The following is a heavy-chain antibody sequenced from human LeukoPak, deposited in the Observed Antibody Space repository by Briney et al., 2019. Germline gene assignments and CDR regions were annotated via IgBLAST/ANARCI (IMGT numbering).Heavy chain of an antibody. CDR1: GGTFSSYA. CDR2: IIPIFGTA. J-gene: IGHJ6*02. Sequence: SVRVSCKASGGTFSSYAISWARQAPGQGLEWMGGIIPIFGTANYAQKFQGRVTITADESTSTAYMELSSLRSEDTAVYYCARDPSYSSSWLTYYYGMDVWGQGTTVTVSS. CDR3: ARDPSYSSSWLTYYYGMDV. D-gene: IGHD6-13*01. V-gene: IGHV1-69*13.